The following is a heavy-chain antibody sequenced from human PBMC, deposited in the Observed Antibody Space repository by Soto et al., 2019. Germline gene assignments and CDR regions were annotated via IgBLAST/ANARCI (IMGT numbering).Heavy chain of an antibody. V-gene: IGHV3-23*01. CDR2: ISGSGGNT. CDR1: GFTFSKYA. Sequence: QPGGSLRLSCAASGFTFSKYAMSWVRQAPGKGLEWVSAISGSGGNTYYADSVKGRFTISRDQSKNTLYLQMNSLRAEDTAIYYCVRGGGGGLFDPWGQGTMVTVSS. D-gene: IGHD2-15*01. J-gene: IGHJ5*02. CDR3: VRGGGGGLFDP.